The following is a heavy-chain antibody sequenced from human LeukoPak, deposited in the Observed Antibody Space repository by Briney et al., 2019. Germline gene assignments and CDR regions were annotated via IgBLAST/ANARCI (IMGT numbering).Heavy chain of an antibody. CDR3: ARHLVPGLSSAFDF. CDR1: ACSFTSNY. V-gene: IGHV5-51*01. Sequence: GESLMISCRGSACSFTSNYNGWVRQLPGKGVEGRGVVFPRDSITRYSPSFRGQVAISADKSIRPAHLQWSSPKASDTGMYYCARHLVPGLSSAFDFWGGGTMVSVSS. D-gene: IGHD3-10*01. CDR2: VFPRDSIT. J-gene: IGHJ3*01.